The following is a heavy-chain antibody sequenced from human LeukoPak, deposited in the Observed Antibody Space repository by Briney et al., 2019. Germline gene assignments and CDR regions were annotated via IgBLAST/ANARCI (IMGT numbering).Heavy chain of an antibody. Sequence: GASVNVSCKVSGYTLTELSMHWVRQAPGKGLEWMGGFDPEDGETIYAQKFQGRVTMTEDTSTDTAYMELSSLRSEDTAVYYCASGYCSSTSCGENYYYYYYMDVWGKGTTVTVSS. J-gene: IGHJ6*03. CDR3: ASGYCSSTSCGENYYYYYYMDV. D-gene: IGHD2-2*01. V-gene: IGHV1-24*01. CDR2: FDPEDGET. CDR1: GYTLTELS.